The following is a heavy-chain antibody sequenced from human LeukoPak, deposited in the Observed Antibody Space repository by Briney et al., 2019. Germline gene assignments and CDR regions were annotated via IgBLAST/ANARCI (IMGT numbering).Heavy chain of an antibody. CDR3: ARDKAHSYGRYFDP. CDR1: GGSISTYY. J-gene: IGHJ5*02. CDR2: ISNGNT. Sequence: PSETLSLTCSVAGGSISTYYWNWIQQPPGKGLEWIGHISNGNTDYNPSLKSRVTISVDTSKNRFSLRLTSVTAADTGVYYCARDKAHSYGRYFDPWGQGALVIVSS. D-gene: IGHD5-18*01. V-gene: IGHV4-59*01.